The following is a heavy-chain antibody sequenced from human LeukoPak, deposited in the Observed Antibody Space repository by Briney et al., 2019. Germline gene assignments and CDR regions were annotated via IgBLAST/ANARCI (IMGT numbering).Heavy chain of an antibody. CDR3: SEGYFEPFDH. Sequence: PSETLSLTCVVSGASVSSSYWNWIRQLPGKRLEWIGCLSYTGKTDYNPSLTSRVTISLDTSKNQFSLKLRSVTPADTAVYYCSEGYFEPFDHWGQGTLVTVSS. CDR1: GASVSSSY. CDR2: LSYTGKT. J-gene: IGHJ4*02. D-gene: IGHD2/OR15-2a*01. V-gene: IGHV4-59*02.